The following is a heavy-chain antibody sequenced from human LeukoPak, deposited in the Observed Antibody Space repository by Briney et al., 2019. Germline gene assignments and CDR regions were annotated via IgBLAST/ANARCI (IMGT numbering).Heavy chain of an antibody. CDR3: ARDLGSSWYDHLDY. Sequence: GRSLRLSCAASGFIFSRYDIHWVRQAPGEGPEWVSSITSSSSNKDYVDSVKGRFTISRDNSKNTLYLQMNSLRADDTAMYYCARDLGSSWYDHLDYWGQGTLVTVSS. D-gene: IGHD6-13*01. J-gene: IGHJ4*02. CDR1: GFIFSRYD. CDR2: ITSSSSNK. V-gene: IGHV3-21*01.